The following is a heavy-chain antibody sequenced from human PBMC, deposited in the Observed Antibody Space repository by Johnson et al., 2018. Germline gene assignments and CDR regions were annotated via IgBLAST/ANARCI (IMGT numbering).Heavy chain of an antibody. CDR2: ISDSGGST. CDR1: GFTFTTYV. CDR3: ARALLKSGWYLGAFDI. Sequence: VQLVQSGGGLVQPGGSLRLSCAASGFTFTTYVMNWVRQAPGKGLEWVSGISDSGGSTYYADSVKGRFTLSRYNSKNPLYLQMNSLRAEDTAVYYCARALLKSGWYLGAFDIWGQGTMVTVSS. V-gene: IGHV3-23*04. D-gene: IGHD6-19*01. J-gene: IGHJ3*02.